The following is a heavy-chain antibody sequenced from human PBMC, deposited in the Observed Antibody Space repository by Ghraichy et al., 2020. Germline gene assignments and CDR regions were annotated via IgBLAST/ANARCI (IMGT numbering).Heavy chain of an antibody. CDR1: GFTFSSYA. D-gene: IGHD2-15*01. CDR2: ISGSGGST. V-gene: IGHV3-23*01. J-gene: IGHJ6*02. Sequence: LSLTCAASGFTFSSYAMSWVRQAPGKGLEWVSAISGSGGSTYYADSVKGRFTISRDNSKNTLYLQMNSLRAEDTAVYYCAKARGYCSGGSCYAYYYYGMDVWGQGTTVTVSS. CDR3: AKARGYCSGGSCYAYYYYGMDV.